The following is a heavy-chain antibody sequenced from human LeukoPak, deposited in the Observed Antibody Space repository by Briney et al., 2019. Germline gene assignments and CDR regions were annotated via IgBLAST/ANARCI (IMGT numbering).Heavy chain of an antibody. CDR3: ARVTVAKDAFDI. D-gene: IGHD4-23*01. J-gene: IGHJ3*02. CDR1: GFTFSSYA. Sequence: PGGSLRFSCAASGFTFSSYAMHWVRQAPGKGLEWVAVISYDGSNKYYADSVKGRFTISRDNSKNTLYLQMNSLRAEDTAVYYCARVTVAKDAFDIWGQGTMVTVSS. CDR2: ISYDGSNK. V-gene: IGHV3-30*04.